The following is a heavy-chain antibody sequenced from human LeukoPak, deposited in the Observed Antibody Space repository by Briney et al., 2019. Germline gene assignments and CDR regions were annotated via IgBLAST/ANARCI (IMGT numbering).Heavy chain of an antibody. Sequence: GGSLRLSCAASGFTFSDYYMSWIRQAPGKGLEWVSYIGGSGSTIYYADSVKGRFTISRDNAKNSLYLQMNSLRAEDTAVYYCARDRYVGATTAGDSDSWGQGTLVTVSS. J-gene: IGHJ4*02. V-gene: IGHV3-11*01. CDR2: IGGSGSTI. CDR1: GFTFSDYY. CDR3: ARDRYVGATTAGDSDS. D-gene: IGHD1-26*01.